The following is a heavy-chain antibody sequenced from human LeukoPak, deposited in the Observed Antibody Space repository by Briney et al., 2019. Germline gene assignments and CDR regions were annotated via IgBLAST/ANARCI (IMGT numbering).Heavy chain of an antibody. CDR1: GYTFTSYY. D-gene: IGHD2-2*01. CDR2: INPSGGST. CDR3: ARDNSGVPAAIYCFDY. Sequence: ASVKVSCKASGYTFTSYYMHWVRQAPGQGLEWMGIINPSGGSTSYAQKFQGRVTMTRDTSTSTVYMELSSLRSEDTAVYYCARDNSGVPAAIYCFDYWGQGTLVTVSS. V-gene: IGHV1-46*01. J-gene: IGHJ4*02.